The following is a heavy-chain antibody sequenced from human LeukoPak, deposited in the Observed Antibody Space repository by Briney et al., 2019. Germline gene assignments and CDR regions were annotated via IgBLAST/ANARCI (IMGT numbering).Heavy chain of an antibody. J-gene: IGHJ5*02. CDR2: IYYSGST. CDR1: GGSISSSNYY. Sequence: SETLSLTCTVSGGSISSSNYYWGWIRQPPGKGLEWIGSIYYSGSTYYSPSLKSRVTISVDTSKNQFSLKPSSVTAADTAVYYCARGGLTMVRGVIGWFDPWGQGTLVTVSS. V-gene: IGHV4-39*07. CDR3: ARGGLTMVRGVIGWFDP. D-gene: IGHD3-10*01.